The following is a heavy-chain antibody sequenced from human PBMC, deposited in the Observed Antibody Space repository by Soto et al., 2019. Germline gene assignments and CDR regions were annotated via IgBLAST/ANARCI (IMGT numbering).Heavy chain of an antibody. CDR1: GFTFSSYA. Sequence: GGSLRLSCAASGFTFSSYAMSWVRQAPGKGLEWVSAISGSGGSTYYADSVKGRFTISRDNSKNTLYLQMNSLRAEDTAVYYCASQPSPYYDFWSGYYTYFDYWGQGTLVTVSS. J-gene: IGHJ4*02. CDR3: ASQPSPYYDFWSGYYTYFDY. CDR2: ISGSGGST. D-gene: IGHD3-3*01. V-gene: IGHV3-23*01.